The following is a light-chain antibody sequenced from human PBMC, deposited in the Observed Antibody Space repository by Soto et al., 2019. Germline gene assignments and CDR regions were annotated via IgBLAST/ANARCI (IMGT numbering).Light chain of an antibody. Sequence: DIQMTQSPSSVSAPVGDRVTISCRASQDISNWLAWYQQKPGRAPKLLISAASTLQSGVPSRFSDSGSGTEFTLTIKSLQPDDIATYYCQQASSFPHTFGQGTKLEIK. V-gene: IGKV1-12*01. CDR1: QDISNW. CDR2: AAS. J-gene: IGKJ2*01. CDR3: QQASSFPHT.